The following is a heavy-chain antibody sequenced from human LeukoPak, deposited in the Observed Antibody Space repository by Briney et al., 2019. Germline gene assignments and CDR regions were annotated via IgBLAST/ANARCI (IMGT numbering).Heavy chain of an antibody. V-gene: IGHV4-4*07. Sequence: PSETLSLTCTVSGGSISSYYWSWIRQPAGKGLEWIGRIYTSGSTNYNPSLKSRVTISVDTSKNQFSLKLSSVTAADTAVYYCASTYYDFWTGGSWFDPWGQGTLVIVSS. CDR1: GGSISSYY. CDR2: IYTSGST. CDR3: ASTYYDFWTGGSWFDP. J-gene: IGHJ5*02. D-gene: IGHD3-3*01.